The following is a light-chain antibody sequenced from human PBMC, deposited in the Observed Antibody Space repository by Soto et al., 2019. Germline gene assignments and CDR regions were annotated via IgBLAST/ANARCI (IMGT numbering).Light chain of an antibody. CDR3: QQRSNWAIT. Sequence: EIVLTQSPATLSLSPGERATLSCSASQSVSSYLAWYQQKPGQAPRLLIYDASNRATGIPARFSGSGSGTDFTLPISRLEPEDFAVYYCQQRSNWAITFGGGTKVEIK. CDR1: QSVSSY. CDR2: DAS. V-gene: IGKV3-11*01. J-gene: IGKJ4*01.